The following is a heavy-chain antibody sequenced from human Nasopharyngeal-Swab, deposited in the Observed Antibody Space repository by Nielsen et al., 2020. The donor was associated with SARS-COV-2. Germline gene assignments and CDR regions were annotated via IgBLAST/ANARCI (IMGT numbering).Heavy chain of an antibody. J-gene: IGHJ4*02. CDR2: ISGSGGST. D-gene: IGHD3-22*01. CDR3: AKTRLLLSYYFDY. Sequence: GESLKISCVVSGFTFSDHGMNWVRQAPGKGLEWVSAISGSGGSTYYADSVKGRFTISRDNSKNTLYLQMNSLRAEDTAVYYCAKTRLLLSYYFDYWGQGTLVTVSS. CDR1: GFTFSDHG. V-gene: IGHV3-23*01.